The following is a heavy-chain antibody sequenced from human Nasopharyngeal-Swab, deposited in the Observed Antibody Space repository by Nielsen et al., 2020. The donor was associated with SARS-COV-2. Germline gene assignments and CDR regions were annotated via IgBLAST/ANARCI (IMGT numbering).Heavy chain of an antibody. Sequence: WIRQSPSRGLEWLGRTYYRSKWYNDYAVSVESRITINPDTSKNQFSLHLNSVTPEDTAVYYCARARGAYGDYYYYYYTGVWGKGTTVTVSS. D-gene: IGHD4-17*01. V-gene: IGHV6-1*01. CDR3: ARARGAYGDYYYYYYTGV. J-gene: IGHJ6*03. CDR2: TYYRSKWYN.